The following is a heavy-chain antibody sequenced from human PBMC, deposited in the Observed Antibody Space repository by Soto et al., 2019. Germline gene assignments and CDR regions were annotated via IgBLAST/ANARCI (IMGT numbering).Heavy chain of an antibody. V-gene: IGHV4-31*03. CDR1: GGSISSGAYY. Sequence: SETLYLTCTVSGGSISSGAYYWSWIRQHPGKGLDWIGYISYSGNTYYNPSLKSRVTISLDTSKNQFSLKLSSVTAADTAMYYCARDGSRGYGDYDYWGQGTLVTVSS. D-gene: IGHD5-12*01. CDR2: ISYSGNT. J-gene: IGHJ4*02. CDR3: ARDGSRGYGDYDY.